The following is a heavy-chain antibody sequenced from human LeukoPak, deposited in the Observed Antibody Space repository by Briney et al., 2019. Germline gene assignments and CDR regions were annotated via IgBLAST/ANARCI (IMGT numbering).Heavy chain of an antibody. D-gene: IGHD6-19*01. CDR3: AKDRQAVRDAFDI. V-gene: IGHV3-23*01. CDR2: ITGPGGST. J-gene: IGHJ3*02. CDR1: GFTFRGHA. Sequence: GGSLRLSCVASGFTFRGHAMSWVRQAPGKGLKWVAAITGPGGSTYYADSVKGRFIISRDNSKNIVFHQMRSLRADDTAVYYCAKDRQAVRDAFDIWGQGTTVSVSS.